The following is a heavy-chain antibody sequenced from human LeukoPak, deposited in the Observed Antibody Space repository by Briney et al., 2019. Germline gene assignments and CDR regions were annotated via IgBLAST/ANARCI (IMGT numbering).Heavy chain of an antibody. V-gene: IGHV3-15*01. J-gene: IGHJ1*01. CDR1: GCTFSNAC. D-gene: IGHD1-14*01. Sequence: GGSLSLSCAASGCTFSNACMSWVRQAPGKGLEWVGRIKSKTDGGTTDYAAPVKGRFTISIDDSKNTLYLRQNSLNTEDTAVYYCTTIARRALYFQHWGQGTLVTVSS. CDR2: IKSKTDGGTT. CDR3: TTIARRALYFQH.